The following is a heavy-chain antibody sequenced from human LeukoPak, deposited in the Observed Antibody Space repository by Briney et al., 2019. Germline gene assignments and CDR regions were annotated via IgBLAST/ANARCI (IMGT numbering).Heavy chain of an antibody. J-gene: IGHJ4*02. Sequence: SETLSLTCTVSGGSISSYYWSWIRQPPGKGLEWIGYIYYSGSTNYNPSLKSRVTISVDTSKNQFSLKLSSVTAADTAVYYCARESSGYYSYYFDYWGQGTLVTVSS. CDR2: IYYSGST. CDR1: GGSISSYY. V-gene: IGHV4-59*12. D-gene: IGHD3-22*01. CDR3: ARESSGYYSYYFDY.